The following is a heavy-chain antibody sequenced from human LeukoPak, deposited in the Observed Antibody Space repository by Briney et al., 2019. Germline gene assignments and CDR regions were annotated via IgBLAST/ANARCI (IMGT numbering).Heavy chain of an antibody. CDR2: INPNSGGT. Sequence: VSVKVSCKASGYTFTGYYMHWVRQAPGQGLEWMGWINPNSGGTNYAQKFQGRVTMTRDTSISTAYMELSRLRSDDTAVYYCARSTGDLYYYYYYMDVWGKGTTVTVSS. V-gene: IGHV1-2*02. CDR3: ARSTGDLYYYYYYMDV. D-gene: IGHD7-27*01. CDR1: GYTFTGYY. J-gene: IGHJ6*03.